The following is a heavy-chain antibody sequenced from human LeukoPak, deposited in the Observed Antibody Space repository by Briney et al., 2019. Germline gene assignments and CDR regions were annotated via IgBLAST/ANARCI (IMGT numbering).Heavy chain of an antibody. D-gene: IGHD6-13*01. CDR2: INPNSGGT. CDR1: GYTFTGYY. Sequence: GASVKVSCKASGYTFTGYYMHWVRQAPGQGLEWMGWINPNSGGTNYAQKFQGRATMTRDTSISTAYMELSRLRSDDTAVYYCARVTAAAGHFDYWGQGTLVTVSS. V-gene: IGHV1-2*02. J-gene: IGHJ4*02. CDR3: ARVTAAAGHFDY.